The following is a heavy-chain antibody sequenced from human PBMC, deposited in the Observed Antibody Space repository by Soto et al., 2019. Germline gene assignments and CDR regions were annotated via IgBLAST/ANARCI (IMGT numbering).Heavy chain of an antibody. CDR3: ARDLGLVANPYYYYGMDV. CDR1: GYTFTSYG. CDR2: ISAYNGNT. V-gene: IGHV1-18*01. D-gene: IGHD5-12*01. J-gene: IGHJ6*02. Sequence: ASVKVSCKASGYTFTSYGISWVRQAPGQGLEWMGWISAYNGNTNYAQKLQGRVTMTTDTSTSTAYMELTSLRSDDTAVYYCARDLGLVANPYYYYGMDVWGQGTTVTVSS.